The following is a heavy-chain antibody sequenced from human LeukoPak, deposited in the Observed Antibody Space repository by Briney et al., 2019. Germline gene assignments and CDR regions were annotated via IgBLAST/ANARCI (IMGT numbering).Heavy chain of an antibody. V-gene: IGHV3-7*04. CDR2: ISEDGSET. J-gene: IGHJ6*03. CDR3: ARVAAGAETHTLHYHYMDV. Sequence: GGSLRLSCAVSEFTFNIYWMSWVRQAPGKMLEWLANISEDGSETYYVDPVKGRFTISRDNAKNSLYLQMNSLRAEDMAVYSCARVAAGAETHTLHYHYMDVWGKGTTVTVSS. CDR1: EFTFNIYW. D-gene: IGHD6-13*01.